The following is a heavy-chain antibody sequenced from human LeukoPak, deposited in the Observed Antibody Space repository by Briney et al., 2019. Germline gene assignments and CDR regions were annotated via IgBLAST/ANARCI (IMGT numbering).Heavy chain of an antibody. J-gene: IGHJ4*02. CDR2: IYTSGST. Sequence: PSETLSLTCTVSGGSISSGSYYWSWIRQPAGKGLEWIGRIYTSGSTNYNPSLKSRVTISVDTSKNQFSLKLSSVTAADTAVYYCARVDGRYGFGELFYWGQGTLVTVSS. CDR1: GGSISSGSYY. V-gene: IGHV4-61*02. D-gene: IGHD3-10*01. CDR3: ARVDGRYGFGELFY.